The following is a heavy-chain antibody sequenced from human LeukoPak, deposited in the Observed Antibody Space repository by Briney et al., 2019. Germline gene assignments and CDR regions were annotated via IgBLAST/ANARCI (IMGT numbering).Heavy chain of an antibody. CDR2: IKQDGSDK. Sequence: GGSLRLSCAASGFTFTYAWMTWVRQAPGKGLEWVANIKQDGSDKYYVDSVKGRFTISRDNAKNSLFLQMNSLRAEDTAVYYCASHTGVAATFRPFDIWGQGTMVTVSS. V-gene: IGHV3-7*01. J-gene: IGHJ3*02. D-gene: IGHD2-15*01. CDR3: ASHTGVAATFRPFDI. CDR1: GFTFTYAW.